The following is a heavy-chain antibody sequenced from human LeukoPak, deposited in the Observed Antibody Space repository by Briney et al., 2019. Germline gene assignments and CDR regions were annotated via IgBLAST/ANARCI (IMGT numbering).Heavy chain of an antibody. Sequence: GGSLRLSCAAFGLTFSNYSRNWVRQAPEKGLEWVANIKQDETEKYYVDSVKGRFTISRDNAKNSLYLQMNRRRAEDTAVYYCARGRGGYFYTLIDDWGDGIQVTVSS. CDR2: IKQDETEK. CDR1: GLTFSNYS. J-gene: IGHJ4*01. D-gene: IGHD3-22*01. CDR3: ARGRGGYFYTLIDD. V-gene: IGHV3-7*01.